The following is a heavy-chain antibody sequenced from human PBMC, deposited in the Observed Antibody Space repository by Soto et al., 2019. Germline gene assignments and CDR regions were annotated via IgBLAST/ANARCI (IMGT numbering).Heavy chain of an antibody. Sequence: GGSLRLSCAASGFTLSSYEMNWVRQAPGKGLEWVSYISSSGNTFYYADSVKGRFTIFRDTAKNSLYLHINSLRADDTAVYYCARERMEVVPRYYDYYAMDVWGQGTTVTVSS. CDR1: GFTLSSYE. CDR3: ARERMEVVPRYYDYYAMDV. V-gene: IGHV3-48*03. J-gene: IGHJ6*02. D-gene: IGHD6-6*01. CDR2: ISSSGNTF.